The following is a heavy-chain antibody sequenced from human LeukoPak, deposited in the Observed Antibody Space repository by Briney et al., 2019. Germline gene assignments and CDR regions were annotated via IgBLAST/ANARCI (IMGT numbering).Heavy chain of an antibody. V-gene: IGHV3-23*01. CDR3: AKDNYHATSGTFDY. Sequence: PGGSLRLSCAASGFTFTNYGMSWVRQPPGKGLEWVSSLTATAGSTYYADSVEGRFTVTRDNSRNTLYLQMNSLRAEDTAIYYCAKDNYHATSGTFDYWGQGTLVTVSS. CDR1: GFTFTNYG. J-gene: IGHJ4*02. D-gene: IGHD1-1*01. CDR2: LTATAGST.